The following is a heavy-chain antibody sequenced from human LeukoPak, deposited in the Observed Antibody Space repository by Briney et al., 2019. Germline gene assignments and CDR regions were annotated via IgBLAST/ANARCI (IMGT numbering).Heavy chain of an antibody. Sequence: GGSLRLSCAASGFTFSDYYMSWIRQAPGKGLEWVSYISSSGSTIYYADSVKGRFTVSRDNSKETLYLQMNSLTAEDTAVYYCAKAGVELATISPFDIWGQGTMVTVSS. J-gene: IGHJ3*02. CDR3: AKAGVELATISPFDI. D-gene: IGHD5-24*01. V-gene: IGHV3-11*01. CDR1: GFTFSDYY. CDR2: ISSSGSTI.